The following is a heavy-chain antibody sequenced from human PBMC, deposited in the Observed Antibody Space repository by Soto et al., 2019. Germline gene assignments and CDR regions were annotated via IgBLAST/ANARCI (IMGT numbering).Heavy chain of an antibody. CDR2: IIPIFGTA. CDR1: GGTFSSYG. V-gene: IGHV1-69*06. CDR3: ARDANNWFDP. Sequence: SVKVSCTPSGGTFSSYGISWVRQAPGQGLEWMGGIIPIFGTANFAQKFQGRVTITSDKSSTTAYMELSSLKSEDTAVYYCARDANNWFDPWGQGSLVTVSS. J-gene: IGHJ5*02.